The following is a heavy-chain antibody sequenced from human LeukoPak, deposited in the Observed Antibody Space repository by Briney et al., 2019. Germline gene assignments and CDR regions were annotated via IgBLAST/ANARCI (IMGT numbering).Heavy chain of an antibody. CDR2: IYSSGST. J-gene: IGHJ4*02. CDR3: ARGAAATY. V-gene: IGHV4-59*01. D-gene: IGHD6-13*01. Sequence: SETLSLTCTVSGGSISRYYWSWIRQPPGKGLEWIGYIYSSGSTNYNPSLKSRVTISVDTSKNQFSLKLSSVTAADTVVYYCARGAAATYWGQGTLVTVSS. CDR1: GGSISRYY.